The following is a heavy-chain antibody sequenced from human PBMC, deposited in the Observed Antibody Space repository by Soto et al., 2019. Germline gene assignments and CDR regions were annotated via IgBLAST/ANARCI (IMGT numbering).Heavy chain of an antibody. J-gene: IGHJ6*02. V-gene: IGHV1-69*06. CDR3: ARAGYGDYVTTSQHQPLHYGMDV. Sequence: SVKVSCKASGGTFSSYAISWVRQAPGQGLEWMGGIIPIFGTANYAQKFQGRVTITADKSTSTAYMELSSLRSEDTAVYYCARAGYGDYVTTSQHQPLHYGMDVWGQGTTVTVSS. D-gene: IGHD4-17*01. CDR1: GGTFSSYA. CDR2: IIPIFGTA.